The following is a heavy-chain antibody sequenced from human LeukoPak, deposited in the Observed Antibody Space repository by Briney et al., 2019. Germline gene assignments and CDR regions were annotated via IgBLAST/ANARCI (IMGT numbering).Heavy chain of an antibody. D-gene: IGHD2-15*01. CDR3: ARPLYCSGGSCYSGWFDP. J-gene: IGHJ5*02. Sequence: SETLSLTCTVSGGSISSSSYYWGWIRQPPGKGLEGIGRIYYSGSTYYNPSLKSRVTISVDTSKNQFSLKLSSVTAADTAVYYCARPLYCSGGSCYSGWFDPWGQGTLVTVSS. CDR2: IYYSGST. CDR1: GGSISSSSYY. V-gene: IGHV4-39*01.